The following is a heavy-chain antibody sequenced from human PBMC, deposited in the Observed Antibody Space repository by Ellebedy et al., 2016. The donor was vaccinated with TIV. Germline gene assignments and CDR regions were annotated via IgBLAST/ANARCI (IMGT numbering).Heavy chain of an antibody. V-gene: IGHV3-7*01. CDR3: ATDGSYGDYRSPTHGFEF. Sequence: GESLKISCGASGFSFRSYWMSWVRQAPGKGLEWVANINQDGSEKYYVDSVKGRFTISRDNAKNSLYLQMNSLGADDTAVYYCATDGSYGDYRSPTHGFEFWGQGTLVTVSS. D-gene: IGHD4-17*01. CDR2: INQDGSEK. CDR1: GFSFRSYW. J-gene: IGHJ3*01.